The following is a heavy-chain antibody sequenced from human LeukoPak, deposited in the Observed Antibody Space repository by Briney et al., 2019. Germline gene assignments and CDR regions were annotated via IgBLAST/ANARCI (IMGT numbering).Heavy chain of an antibody. J-gene: IGHJ4*02. D-gene: IGHD3-9*01. CDR2: ISYDGSNK. CDR3: AKDYYDILTGYYGPDY. Sequence: RSLRLSCAASGFTFSSYGMHWVRQAPGKGLEWVAVISYDGSNKYYADSVKGRFTISRDNSKNTLYLQMNSLRAEDTAVYYCAKDYYDILTGYYGPDYWGQGTLVTVSS. V-gene: IGHV3-30*18. CDR1: GFTFSSYG.